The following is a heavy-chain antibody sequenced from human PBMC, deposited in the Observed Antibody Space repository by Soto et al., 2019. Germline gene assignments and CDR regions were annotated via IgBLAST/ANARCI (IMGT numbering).Heavy chain of an antibody. D-gene: IGHD3-9*01. Sequence: QVQLVQSGAEVKKPGASVKVSCKASGYTFTSYGISWVRQAPGQGLEWMGWISAYNGNTNYAQKLQGRVTMTTDTTTRTAYMGLRSLRSDDTAGYYLSGDQVLGSHFYWLLGLYYFDYWGQGTLVTVSS. CDR3: SGDQVLGSHFYWLLGLYYFDY. J-gene: IGHJ4*02. V-gene: IGHV1-18*01. CDR2: ISAYNGNT. CDR1: GYTFTSYG.